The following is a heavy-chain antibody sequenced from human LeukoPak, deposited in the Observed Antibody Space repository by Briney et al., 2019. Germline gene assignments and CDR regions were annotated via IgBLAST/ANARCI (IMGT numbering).Heavy chain of an antibody. CDR3: ARPKVSGWYLGFDY. CDR1: GGSLSSSSNY. J-gene: IGHJ4*02. D-gene: IGHD6-19*01. Sequence: SETLSLTCTVSGGSLSSSSNYWGWIRQPPGKGLEWIGSIYYGGSTYSNPSLKSRVTISVDTSKNHFSLKLSSVTAADTAVYYCARPKVSGWYLGFDYWGQGTLVTVSS. V-gene: IGHV4-39*02. CDR2: IYYGGST.